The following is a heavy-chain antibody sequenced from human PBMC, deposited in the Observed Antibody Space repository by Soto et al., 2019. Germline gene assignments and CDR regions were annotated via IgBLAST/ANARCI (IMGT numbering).Heavy chain of an antibody. CDR3: AGEGIAAAEGDYYYGKDV. CDR2: IIPIFGTA. Sequence: QVQLVQSGAEVKKPGSSVKVSCKASGGTFSSYAISWVRQAPGQGLEWMGGIIPIFGTANYAQKFQGRVKITADESTSTAYKELRRLRSEDTAVYYCAGEGIAAAEGDYYYGKDVWGQGTTVTVSS. CDR1: GGTFSSYA. V-gene: IGHV1-69*01. J-gene: IGHJ6*02. D-gene: IGHD6-13*01.